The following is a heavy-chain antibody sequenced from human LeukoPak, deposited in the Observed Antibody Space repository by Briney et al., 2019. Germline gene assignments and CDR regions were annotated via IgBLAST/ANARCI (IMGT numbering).Heavy chain of an antibody. V-gene: IGHV3-7*01. CDR2: IKQDGSEK. J-gene: IGHJ4*02. CDR3: ARLEWELRY. CDR1: GFTFSSYW. D-gene: IGHD1-26*01. Sequence: PGGSLRLSCAASGFTFSSYWTTWVRQPPGKGLEWVANIKQDGSEKYYVDSVKGRFTISKDNAKNSLYLQMNSLRAEDTAVYYCARLEWELRYWGQGTLVTVSS.